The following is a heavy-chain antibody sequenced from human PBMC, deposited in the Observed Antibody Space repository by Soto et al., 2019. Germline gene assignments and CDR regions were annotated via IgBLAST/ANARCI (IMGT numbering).Heavy chain of an antibody. CDR3: AKDSRPDGYNRYYFDY. CDR2: ISGSGGST. D-gene: IGHD5-12*01. V-gene: IGHV3-23*01. J-gene: IGHJ4*02. Sequence: GGSLRLSCAASGFTFSSYAMSWVRQAPGKGLEWVSAISGSGGSTCYADSVKGRFTISRDNSKNTLYLQMNSLRAEDTAVYYCAKDSRPDGYNRYYFDYWGQGTLVTVSS. CDR1: GFTFSSYA.